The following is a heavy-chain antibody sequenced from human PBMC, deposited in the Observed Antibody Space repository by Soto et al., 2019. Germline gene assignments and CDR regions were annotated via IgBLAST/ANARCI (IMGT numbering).Heavy chain of an antibody. V-gene: IGHV4-31*03. Sequence: QVQLQESGPGLVKPSQTLSLTCTVSGASISSGGRYWIWIRQHPGKGLEWIGYIYYSGSNDYNPSRKRRLAISVDTSKNQFSLNLNSVTAADTAVYYCARAHRGFLWYFDYWGQGTLVTVSS. D-gene: IGHD3-3*01. J-gene: IGHJ4*02. CDR2: IYYSGSN. CDR3: ARAHRGFLWYFDY. CDR1: GASISSGGRY.